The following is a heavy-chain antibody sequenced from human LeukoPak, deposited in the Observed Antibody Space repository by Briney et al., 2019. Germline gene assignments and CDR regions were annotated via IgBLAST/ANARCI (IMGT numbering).Heavy chain of an antibody. J-gene: IGHJ4*02. CDR1: GFTFSSYG. Sequence: PGGSLRLSCAASGFTFSSYGLNWVRQAPGKGLEWVSSISSSSSYIYYADSVKGRFTISRDNAKNSLYLQMNSLRAEDTAVYYCARGYYGSGSYVDYWGQGTLVTVSS. V-gene: IGHV3-21*01. D-gene: IGHD3-10*01. CDR3: ARGYYGSGSYVDY. CDR2: ISSSSSYI.